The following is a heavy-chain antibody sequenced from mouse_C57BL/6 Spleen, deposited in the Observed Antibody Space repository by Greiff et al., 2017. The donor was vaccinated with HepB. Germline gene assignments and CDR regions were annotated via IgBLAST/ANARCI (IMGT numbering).Heavy chain of an antibody. V-gene: IGHV5-17*01. J-gene: IGHJ4*01. CDR1: GFTFSDYG. Sequence: EVMLVESGGGLVKPGGSLKLSCAASGFTFSDYGMHWVRQAPEKGLEWVAYISSGSSTIYYADTVKGRFTISRDNAKNTLFLQMTSLRSEDTAMYYCARPGDYDPSYAMDYWGQGTSVTVSS. CDR2: ISSGSSTI. CDR3: ARPGDYDPSYAMDY. D-gene: IGHD2-4*01.